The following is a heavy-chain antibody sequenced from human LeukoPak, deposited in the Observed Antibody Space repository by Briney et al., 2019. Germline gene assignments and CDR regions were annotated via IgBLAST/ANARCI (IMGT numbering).Heavy chain of an antibody. CDR2: FYSGGNT. CDR1: GFTVSGNY. V-gene: IGHV3-53*01. CDR3: AKGDDYFDS. Sequence: GGSLRLSCAASGFTVSGNYMTCVRQAPGKGLEWVSVFYSGGNTYYADSVKGRFTISRDTSKNTLYLQMNSLRAEDTAMYYCAKGDDYFDSWGQGTLVTVSS. J-gene: IGHJ4*02. D-gene: IGHD3-16*01.